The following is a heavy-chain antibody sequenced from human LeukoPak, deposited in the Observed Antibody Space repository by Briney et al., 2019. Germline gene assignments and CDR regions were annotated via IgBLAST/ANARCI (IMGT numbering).Heavy chain of an antibody. CDR2: INPISGDT. D-gene: IGHD2-15*01. J-gene: IGHJ5*02. CDR1: GYTFTGYY. Sequence: ASVKVSCEASGYTFTGYYMHWVRQAPGQGLEWMGSINPISGDTNYAQKFQGGVTMTRDTSISTAYMELSRLRSDDTAVYYCATVLLYCSGGSCYPNWFDPWGQGTLVTVSS. V-gene: IGHV1-2*02. CDR3: ATVLLYCSGGSCYPNWFDP.